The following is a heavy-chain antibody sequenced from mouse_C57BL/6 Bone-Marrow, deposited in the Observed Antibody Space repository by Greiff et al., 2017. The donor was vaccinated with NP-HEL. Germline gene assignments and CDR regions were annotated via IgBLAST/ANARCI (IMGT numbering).Heavy chain of an antibody. D-gene: IGHD2-3*01. J-gene: IGHJ4*01. CDR2: ISSGGSYT. Sequence: EVQLQQSGGDLVKPGGSLKLSCAASGFTFSSYGMSWVRQTPDKRLEWVATISSGGSYTYYPDSVKGRFTISRDNVKNTLYLQMSSLKSEDTAMYYCARHSYDGYYFYAMDYWGQGTSVTVSS. CDR3: ARHSYDGYYFYAMDY. V-gene: IGHV5-6*01. CDR1: GFTFSSYG.